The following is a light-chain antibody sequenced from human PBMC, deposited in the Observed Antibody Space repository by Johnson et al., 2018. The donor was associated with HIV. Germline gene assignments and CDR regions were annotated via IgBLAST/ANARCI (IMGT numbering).Light chain of an antibody. J-gene: IGLJ1*01. Sequence: QSVLTQPPSVSAAPGQKVTISCSGSSSNIGHNYVSWYQQLPGTAPKLLIYDNNKRPSGIPDRFSGSKSGTSATLGITGLQTGDEADYYCGTWDSSLSAYVFGTGTKVTAL. CDR3: GTWDSSLSAYV. CDR1: SSNIGHNY. CDR2: DNN. V-gene: IGLV1-51*01.